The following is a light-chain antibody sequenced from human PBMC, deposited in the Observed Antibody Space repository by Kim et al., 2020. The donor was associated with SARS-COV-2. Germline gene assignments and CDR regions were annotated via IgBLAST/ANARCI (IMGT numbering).Light chain of an antibody. Sequence: SQGERATRSGRARQSVSSYVAWYQQKPGQAPRLLIYDASNRATGIPARFSGSGSGTDFTLTISSLEPEDFAVYYCQQRSNWPPMYTFGQGTKLEIK. CDR1: QSVSSY. J-gene: IGKJ2*01. CDR3: QQRSNWPPMYT. V-gene: IGKV3-11*01. CDR2: DAS.